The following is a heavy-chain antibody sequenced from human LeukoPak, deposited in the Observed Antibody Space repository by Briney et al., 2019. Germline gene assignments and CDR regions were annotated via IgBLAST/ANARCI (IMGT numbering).Heavy chain of an antibody. Sequence: GGSLRLSCAASGFTFSSYNMNWVRQAPGKGLEWVSSISSSSSYIYYADSVKGRFTISRDNAKNSLYLQMNSLRAEDTAVYYCASSGGGLTGYWGQGTLVTVSS. D-gene: IGHD3-16*01. CDR2: ISSSSSYI. J-gene: IGHJ4*02. CDR3: ASSGGGLTGY. V-gene: IGHV3-21*01. CDR1: GFTFSSYN.